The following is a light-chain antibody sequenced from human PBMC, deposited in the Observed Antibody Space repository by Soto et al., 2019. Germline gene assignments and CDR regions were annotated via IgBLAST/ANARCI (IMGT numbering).Light chain of an antibody. CDR1: QSVSSSY. V-gene: IGKV3D-15*01. J-gene: IGKJ1*01. CDR3: QQYNNWPGT. CDR2: GAS. Sequence: EILLTQSPGTLSLSPGERATLSCRASQSVSSSYLAWYKQKPGQAPRLLSYGASSRATGIPARFSGSGSGTEFTLTIGSLKSEDCELYYCQQYNNWPGTFGQGTKVDIK.